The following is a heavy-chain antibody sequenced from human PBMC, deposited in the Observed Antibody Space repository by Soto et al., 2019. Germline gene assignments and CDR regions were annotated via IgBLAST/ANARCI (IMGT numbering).Heavy chain of an antibody. J-gene: IGHJ6*02. D-gene: IGHD4-4*01. Sequence: WGSPTLSCLTSRFTLSSYEMTSVRQAPGKGLAWVSYISSSGSTIYYADSVKGRFTISRDNAKNSLYLQMKSLRAEDTAVYYCARNFYSNANSYYYGMDVWGQGTTVTVSS. CDR1: RFTLSSYE. CDR3: ARNFYSNANSYYYGMDV. V-gene: IGHV3-48*03. CDR2: ISSSGSTI.